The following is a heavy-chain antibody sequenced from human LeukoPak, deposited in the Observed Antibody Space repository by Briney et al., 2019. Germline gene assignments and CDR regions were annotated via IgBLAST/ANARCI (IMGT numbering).Heavy chain of an antibody. J-gene: IGHJ5*02. CDR3: ARDRGVVVPENWFDP. V-gene: IGHV4-34*01. CDR2: INHSGST. CDR1: GGSFSGYY. Sequence: PSETLSLTCAVYGGSFSGYYWSWIRQPPGKGLEWIGEINHSGSTNYNPSLKSRVTISVDTSKNQFSLKLSSVTAADTAVYYCARDRGVVVPENWFDPWGQGTLVTVSS. D-gene: IGHD2-21*02.